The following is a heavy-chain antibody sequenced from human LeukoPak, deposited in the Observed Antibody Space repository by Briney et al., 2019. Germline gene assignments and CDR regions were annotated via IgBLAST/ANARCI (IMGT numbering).Heavy chain of an antibody. D-gene: IGHD3-10*01. CDR1: GGSISSSSYY. J-gene: IGHJ4*02. V-gene: IGHV4-39*01. CDR2: IYYSGST. CDR3: ARQEVRGVIITLDY. Sequence: SETLSLTCTVSGGSISSSSYYWGRIRQPRGKGLEWIGIIYYSGSTYYNPSLKSRVTISVDTSKNQFSLKLSSVTAADTAVYYCARQEVRGVIITLDYWGQGTLVTVSS.